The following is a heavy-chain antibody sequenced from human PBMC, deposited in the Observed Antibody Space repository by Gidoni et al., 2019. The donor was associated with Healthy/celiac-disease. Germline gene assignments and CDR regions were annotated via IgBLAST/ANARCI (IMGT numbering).Heavy chain of an antibody. J-gene: IGHJ6*02. D-gene: IGHD5-12*01. V-gene: IGHV4-39*07. CDR3: ASVPSSGYEWSGMDV. CDR1: GGSISSSSYY. CDR2: IYYSGST. Sequence: QLQLQESGPGLVKPSETLSLTCTVPGGSISSSSYYWGWIRQPPGKGLEWIGSIYYSGSTYYNPSLKSRVTISVDTSKNQFSLKLSSVTAADTAVYYCASVPSSGYEWSGMDVWGQGTTVTVSS.